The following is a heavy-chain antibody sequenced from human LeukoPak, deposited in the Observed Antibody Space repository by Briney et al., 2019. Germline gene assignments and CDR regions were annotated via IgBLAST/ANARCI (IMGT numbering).Heavy chain of an antibody. CDR1: GDSISSGDYY. J-gene: IGHJ6*03. V-gene: IGHV4-61*02. CDR3: ARWRYYYGSGGKPLMDV. D-gene: IGHD3-10*01. CDR2: ISSSGST. Sequence: PSETLSLTCTVSGDSISSGDYYWSWIRQPAGKGLEWIGRISSSGSTNYNPSLKSRVTISVDTSKNQFSLKLSSVTAADTAVYYCARWRYYYGSGGKPLMDVWGKGTTVTVSS.